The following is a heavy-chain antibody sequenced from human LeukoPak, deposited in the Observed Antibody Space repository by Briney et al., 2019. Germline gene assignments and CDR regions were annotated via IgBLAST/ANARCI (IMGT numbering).Heavy chain of an antibody. CDR1: GYSISSNYY. Sequence: KTSETLSLTCSVSGYSISSNYYWGWIRQPPGKGLEWIGYIYYSGSTNYNPSLKSRVTISVDTSKNQFSLKLSSVTAADTAVYYCARHGGEITESRAFDIWGQGTMVTVSS. J-gene: IGHJ3*02. CDR2: IYYSGST. D-gene: IGHD3-16*01. V-gene: IGHV4-59*08. CDR3: ARHGGEITESRAFDI.